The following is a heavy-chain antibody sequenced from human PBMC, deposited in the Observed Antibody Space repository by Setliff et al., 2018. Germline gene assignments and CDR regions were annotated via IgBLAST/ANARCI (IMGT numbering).Heavy chain of an antibody. CDR2: IYYTGDP. V-gene: IGHV4-39*01. J-gene: IGHJ4*02. Sequence: PSETLSLTCTVSGGSLRGNAIFWGWIRQPPGKGLEWIGSIYYTGDPYYNPSLKSRVTMSVDTSRNQFSLKLTSVTAADTAVYFCARGYYNFLSGYYTPYYFDYWGQGTLVTVSS. CDR1: GGSLRGNAIF. CDR3: ARGYYNFLSGYYTPYYFDY. D-gene: IGHD3-3*01.